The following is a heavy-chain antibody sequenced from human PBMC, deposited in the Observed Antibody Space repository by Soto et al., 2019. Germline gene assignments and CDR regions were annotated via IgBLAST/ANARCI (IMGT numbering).Heavy chain of an antibody. CDR1: GFTFSIND. Sequence: QVQLVESVGGVVQPGRSLRLSCAASGFTFSINDMHWVRQAPGRGLEWVAVISNDGNNKYYADSVKGRFTLSRDNSKNMVYLQMDSLRVEDTAVYYCAKDHQTYNWDYLFDSWGPGTLVTVSS. CDR2: ISNDGNNK. D-gene: IGHD1-7*01. V-gene: IGHV3-30*18. J-gene: IGHJ4*02. CDR3: AKDHQTYNWDYLFDS.